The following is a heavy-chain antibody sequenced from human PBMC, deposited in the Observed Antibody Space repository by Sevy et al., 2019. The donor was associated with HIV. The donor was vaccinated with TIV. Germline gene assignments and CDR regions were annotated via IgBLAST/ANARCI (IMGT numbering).Heavy chain of an antibody. D-gene: IGHD2-8*01. Sequence: GGSLRLSCAASGFTFSSNWMHWVRQAPGKGLGWVSRIKSDGSSTSYANSVKGRFTISRDNAKNTLYLQMNSLRVEDTAVYYCARSMYITIRVDWGQGTLVTVSS. CDR1: GFTFSSNW. J-gene: IGHJ4*02. CDR2: IKSDGSST. CDR3: ARSMYITIRVD. V-gene: IGHV3-74*01.